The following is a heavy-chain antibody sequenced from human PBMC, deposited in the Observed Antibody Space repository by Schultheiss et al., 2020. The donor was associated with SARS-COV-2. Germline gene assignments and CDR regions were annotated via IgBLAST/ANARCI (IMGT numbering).Heavy chain of an antibody. CDR2: ISGSGGST. J-gene: IGHJ4*02. Sequence: GGSLRLSCAASGFTFSSYAMSWVRQAPGKGLEWVSAISGSGGSTYYADSVKGRFTISRDNSKNTLYLQMNSLRAEDTAVYYCAKDWGVDTAMAEYYFDYWGQGTLVTVSS. V-gene: IGHV3-23*01. CDR3: AKDWGVDTAMAEYYFDY. D-gene: IGHD5-18*01. CDR1: GFTFSSYA.